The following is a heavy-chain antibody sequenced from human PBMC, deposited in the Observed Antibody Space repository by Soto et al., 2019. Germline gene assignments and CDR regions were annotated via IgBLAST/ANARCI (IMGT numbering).Heavy chain of an antibody. D-gene: IGHD5-18*01. CDR2: TVVGSGNT. CDR1: GFTFTSSA. Sequence: ASVKVSCKAPGFTFTSSAVQWVRQARGQRLEWIGWTVVGSGNTNYAQKFQERVTITRDMSTSTAYMELSSLRSEDTAVYYCAAIGDGYSYGYYYYYGMDVWGQGTTVTVS. J-gene: IGHJ6*02. V-gene: IGHV1-58*01. CDR3: AAIGDGYSYGYYYYYGMDV.